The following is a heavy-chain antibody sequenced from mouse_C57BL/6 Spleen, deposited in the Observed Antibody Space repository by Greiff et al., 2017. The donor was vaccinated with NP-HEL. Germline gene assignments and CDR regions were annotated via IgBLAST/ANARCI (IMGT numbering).Heavy chain of an antibody. CDR2: INPGSGGT. CDR3: ARPLYGNYAMDY. V-gene: IGHV1-54*01. CDR1: GYAFTNYL. D-gene: IGHD2-1*01. J-gene: IGHJ4*01. Sequence: QVQLQQSGAELVRPGTSVKVSCKASGYAFTNYLIEWVKQRPGQGLEWIGVINPGSGGTTYNEKFKGKATLTADKSSSTAYMQLSSLTSEDSAVYFCARPLYGNYAMDYWGQGTSVTVSS.